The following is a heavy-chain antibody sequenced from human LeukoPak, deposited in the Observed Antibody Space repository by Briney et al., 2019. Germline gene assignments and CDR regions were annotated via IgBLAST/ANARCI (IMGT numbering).Heavy chain of an antibody. CDR2: IYYSGST. Sequence: SETLSLTCTVSGGSISSYYWSWIRQPPGKGLEWIGYIYYSGSTYYNPSLKSRVTISVDTSKNQFSLKLSSVTAADTAVYYCARGGAIVATIAWFDPWGQGTLVTVSS. D-gene: IGHD5-12*01. V-gene: IGHV4-59*12. CDR1: GGSISSYY. J-gene: IGHJ5*02. CDR3: ARGGAIVATIAWFDP.